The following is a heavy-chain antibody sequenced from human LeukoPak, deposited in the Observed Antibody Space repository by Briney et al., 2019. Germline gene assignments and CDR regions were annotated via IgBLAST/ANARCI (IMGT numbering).Heavy chain of an antibody. CDR1: GGTFSSYA. CDR3: AEEVGAARPGVGWFDP. CDR2: IIPILGIS. Sequence: ASVKVSCKASGGTFSSYAISWVRQAPGQGLQWMGGIIPILGISNYVQKFQGRVTITADKSTSTAYMELSSLRSEDTAVYYCAEEVGAARPGVGWFDPWGQGTLVTVSS. J-gene: IGHJ5*02. D-gene: IGHD6-6*01. V-gene: IGHV1-69*10.